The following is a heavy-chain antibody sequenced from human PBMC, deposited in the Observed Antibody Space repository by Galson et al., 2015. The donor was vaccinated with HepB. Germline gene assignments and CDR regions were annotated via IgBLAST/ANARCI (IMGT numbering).Heavy chain of an antibody. Sequence: ETLSLTCTVSGGSISSYYWSWIRQPPGKGLEWIGYIYYSGSTNYNPSLKSRVTISVDTSKNQFSLKLSSVTAADTAVYYCARVLRYFDEVAAFDIWGQGTMVTVSS. CDR2: IYYSGST. V-gene: IGHV4-59*01. CDR1: GGSISSYY. D-gene: IGHD3-9*01. CDR3: ARVLRYFDEVAAFDI. J-gene: IGHJ3*02.